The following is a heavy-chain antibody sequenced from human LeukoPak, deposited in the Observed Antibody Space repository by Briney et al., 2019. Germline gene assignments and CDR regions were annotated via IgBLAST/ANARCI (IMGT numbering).Heavy chain of an antibody. V-gene: IGHV3-48*01. D-gene: IGHD3-22*01. Sequence: GGSLRLSCTASGFTFSTYSMNWVRQAPGKGPEWLSYVSSSSGTIYYADSMKGRFTISRDNSKNTLYLQMSSLRAEDTAVYYCAKPSSGYTSFHIWGQGTMVTVSS. J-gene: IGHJ3*02. CDR1: GFTFSTYS. CDR2: VSSSSGTI. CDR3: AKPSSGYTSFHI.